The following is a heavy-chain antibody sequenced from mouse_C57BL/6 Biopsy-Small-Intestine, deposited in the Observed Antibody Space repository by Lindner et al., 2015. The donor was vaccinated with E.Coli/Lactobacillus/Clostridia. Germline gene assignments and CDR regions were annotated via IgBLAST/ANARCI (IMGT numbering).Heavy chain of an antibody. CDR3: ARAEDMVTTYYAMDY. CDR1: GYAFSSSW. J-gene: IGHJ4*01. V-gene: IGHV1-82*01. D-gene: IGHD2-1*01. Sequence: QLQESGPELVKPGASVKISCKASGYAFSSSWMNWVKQRPGKGLEWIGRIYPGHGDTNYNGKFKGKATLTADKSSSTASMELRSLTSEDSAVYFCARAEDMVTTYYAMDYWGQGTSVTVSS. CDR2: IYPGHGDT.